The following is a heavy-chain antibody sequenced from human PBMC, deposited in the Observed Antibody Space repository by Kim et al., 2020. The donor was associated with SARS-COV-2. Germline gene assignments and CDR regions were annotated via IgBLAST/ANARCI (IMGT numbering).Heavy chain of an antibody. J-gene: IGHJ6*02. CDR3: ARDPFVRAMVRGVSGDLARVDYGMDV. CDR1: GYTFTSYG. CDR2: ISAYNGNT. D-gene: IGHD3-10*01. V-gene: IGHV1-18*01. Sequence: ASVKVSCKASGYTFTSYGISWVRQAPGQGLEWMGWISAYNGNTNYAQKLQGRVTMTTDTSTSTAYMELRSLRSDDTAVYYCARDPFVRAMVRGVSGDLARVDYGMDVWGQGTTGTVSS.